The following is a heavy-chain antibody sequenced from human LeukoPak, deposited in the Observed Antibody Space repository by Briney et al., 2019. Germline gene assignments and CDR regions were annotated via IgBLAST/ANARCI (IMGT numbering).Heavy chain of an antibody. CDR2: ISSSGSTI. J-gene: IGHJ6*04. CDR3: AELGITMIGGV. Sequence: GGSPRLSCGASGFTFSSYNMNWVRQAPGKGLEWISYISSSGSTIYYADSVKGRFTISRDNAKNSLYLQMNSLRAEDTAVYYCAELGITMIGGVWGKGTTVTISS. D-gene: IGHD3-10*02. CDR1: GFTFSSYN. V-gene: IGHV3-48*03.